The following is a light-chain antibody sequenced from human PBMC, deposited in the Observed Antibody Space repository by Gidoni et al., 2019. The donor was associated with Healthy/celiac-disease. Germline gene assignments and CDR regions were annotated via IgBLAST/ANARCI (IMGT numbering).Light chain of an antibody. V-gene: IGKV3-20*01. Sequence: EIVLTQSPGTLSLSPGERATLSCRASQSVSSSYLAWYQQKPGQAPRLLIYGASSRATGIPDRFSGSGSGTGFTLTISRLEPEDFAVYYCQQYGSSPRTFGQXTKVEIK. CDR3: QQYGSSPRT. J-gene: IGKJ1*01. CDR2: GAS. CDR1: QSVSSSY.